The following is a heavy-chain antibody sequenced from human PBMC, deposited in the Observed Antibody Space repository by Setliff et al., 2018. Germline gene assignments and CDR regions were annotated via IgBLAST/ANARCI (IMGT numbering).Heavy chain of an antibody. V-gene: IGHV4-34*01. CDR1: GESFSRHF. J-gene: IGHJ4*02. CDR2: INDRGST. Sequence: SETLSLTCAAYGESFSRHFWTWIRQPPGRGLEWIGEINDRGSTNYHPSLKSRVIISVDTSQNQFSLKLTSVTAADTGLYLCARGRIAERPEPIDYWSQGTLVTVSS. CDR3: ARGRIAERPEPIDY. D-gene: IGHD6-13*01.